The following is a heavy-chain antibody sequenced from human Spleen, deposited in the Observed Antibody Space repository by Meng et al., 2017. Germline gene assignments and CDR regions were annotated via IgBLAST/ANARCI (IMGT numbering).Heavy chain of an antibody. CDR2: IDPNSGVT. CDR3: VRDEDISAAGKLFGDY. CDR1: GYTFTAYY. D-gene: IGHD6-13*01. V-gene: IGHV1-2*06. Sequence: QGQLLQSGAEVKKPGASVKVSCTPSGYTFTAYYIHWVRQAPGQGLDWMGRIDPNSGVTEYAQKFQGRVTVTGDTSISTAYMELSRLRSDDTAIYYCVRDEDISAAGKLFGDYWGQGTLVTV. J-gene: IGHJ4*02.